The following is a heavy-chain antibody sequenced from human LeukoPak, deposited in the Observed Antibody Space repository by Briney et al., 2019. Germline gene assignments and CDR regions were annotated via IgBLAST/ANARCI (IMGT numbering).Heavy chain of an antibody. V-gene: IGHV3-74*01. CDR2: INSDGSST. CDR3: ARGDYYDSIDY. Sequence: GGSLRLSCAASGFTFSSYWMHWVRQAPGKGLVWVSRINSDGSSTSYADSVKGRFTISRDNAKNTLYLQMNSLRAEDTAVYYCARGDYYDSIDYWGQGTLVTVSS. J-gene: IGHJ4*02. D-gene: IGHD3-22*01. CDR1: GFTFSSYW.